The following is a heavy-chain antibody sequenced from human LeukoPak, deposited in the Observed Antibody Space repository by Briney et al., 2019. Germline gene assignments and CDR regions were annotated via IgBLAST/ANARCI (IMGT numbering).Heavy chain of an antibody. CDR1: GGSISSYY. CDR2: IYTSGST. Sequence: SGTLSLTCTVSGGSISSYYWSWIRQPAGKGLEWIGRIYTSGSTNYNPSLKSRVTMSVDTSKNQFSLKLSSVTAADTAVYYCACSTPKAPHCSSTSCKNYYYYYYMDVWGKGTTVTVSS. J-gene: IGHJ6*03. D-gene: IGHD2-2*01. V-gene: IGHV4-4*07. CDR3: ACSTPKAPHCSSTSCKNYYYYYYMDV.